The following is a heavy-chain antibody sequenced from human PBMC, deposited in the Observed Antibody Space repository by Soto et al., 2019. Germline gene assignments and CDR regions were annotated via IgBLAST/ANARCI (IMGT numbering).Heavy chain of an antibody. J-gene: IGHJ6*02. CDR2: INPNSGGT. Sequence: ASVKVSCKASGYTFTGYYMHWVRQAPGQGLEWMGWINPNSGGTNYAQKFQGRVTMTRDTSISTAYMELSRLRSDDTAVYYCARDHCRGGSCYSGYCGMDVWGQGATVTV. D-gene: IGHD2-15*01. V-gene: IGHV1-2*02. CDR3: ARDHCRGGSCYSGYCGMDV. CDR1: GYTFTGYY.